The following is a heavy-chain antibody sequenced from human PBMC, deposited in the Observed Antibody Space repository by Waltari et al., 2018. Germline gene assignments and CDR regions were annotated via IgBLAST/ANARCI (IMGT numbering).Heavy chain of an antibody. D-gene: IGHD5-18*01. Sequence: QVQLQQWGAGLLKPSETLSLTCAVYGGSFSGYYWSWIRQPPGKGLEWIGEINHSGSTNYNPSLKSRVTISVDTSKNQFSLKLSSVTAADTAVYYCASGYSYGRGGYWGQGTLVTVSS. J-gene: IGHJ4*02. CDR1: GGSFSGYY. CDR3: ASGYSYGRGGY. V-gene: IGHV4-34*01. CDR2: INHSGST.